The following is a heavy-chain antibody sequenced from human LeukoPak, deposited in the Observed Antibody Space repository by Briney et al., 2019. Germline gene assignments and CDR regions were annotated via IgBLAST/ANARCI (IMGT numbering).Heavy chain of an antibody. V-gene: IGHV4-39*01. Sequence: GSLRLSCAASGFTFSSYSMNWVRQAPGKGLEWIGSIYYSGSTYYNASLKSRGTISVDTSKNQFSLKLNSVTAADTAVYFCARQVVAVAGTGYFDYWGQGTLVTVSS. CDR3: ARQVVAVAGTGYFDY. J-gene: IGHJ4*02. CDR2: IYYSGST. CDR1: GFTFSSYSMN. D-gene: IGHD6-19*01.